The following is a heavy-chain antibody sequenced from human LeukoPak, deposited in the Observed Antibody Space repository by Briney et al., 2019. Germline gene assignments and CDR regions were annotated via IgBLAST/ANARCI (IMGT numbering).Heavy chain of an antibody. CDR3: AREAVWFRYYMDV. CDR2: IYTSGST. J-gene: IGHJ6*03. Sequence: SETLSLTCTVSGGSISSGSYYWSWIRQPAGKGLEWIGRIYTSGSTNYNPSLKSRVTISVDTSKNQFSLKLSSVTAADTAVYCCAREAVWFRYYMDVWGKGTTVTVSS. CDR1: GGSISSGSYY. D-gene: IGHD3-10*01. V-gene: IGHV4-61*02.